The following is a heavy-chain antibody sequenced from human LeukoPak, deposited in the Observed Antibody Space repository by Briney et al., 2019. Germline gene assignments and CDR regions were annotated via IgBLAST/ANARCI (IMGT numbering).Heavy chain of an antibody. J-gene: IGHJ4*02. Sequence: SGTLSLTCTVSGGSISSGGYYWSWIRQHPGKGLEWIGYIYYSGSTYYNPSLKSRVTISVDTSKNQFSLKLSSVTAADTAVYYCEGTAEGQYSIFDYWGQGTLVTVSS. V-gene: IGHV4-31*03. D-gene: IGHD5-18*01. CDR2: IYYSGST. CDR3: EGTAEGQYSIFDY. CDR1: GGSISSGGYY.